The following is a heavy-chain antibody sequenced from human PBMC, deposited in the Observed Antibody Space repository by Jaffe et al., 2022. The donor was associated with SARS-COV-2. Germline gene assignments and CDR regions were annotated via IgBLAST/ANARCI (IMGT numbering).Heavy chain of an antibody. Sequence: QVQLKESGPGLVKPSETLSLTCTVSGGSVSSGNYYWSWIRQSPGRGLEWIGYIYNTGSTKYNPSLKSRSTISVDTSKNQFSLRLNSVTAADTAVYYCARGGSSSWYGLDWFDPWGQGTLVTVSS. V-gene: IGHV4-61*01. CDR1: GGSVSSGNYY. CDR2: IYNTGST. CDR3: ARGGSSSWYGLDWFDP. J-gene: IGHJ5*02. D-gene: IGHD6-13*01.